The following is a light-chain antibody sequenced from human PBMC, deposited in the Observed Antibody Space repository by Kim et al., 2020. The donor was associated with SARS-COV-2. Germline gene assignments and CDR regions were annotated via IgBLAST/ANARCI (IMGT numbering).Light chain of an antibody. CDR1: NSDIGSYGL. Sequence: QSALTQPASVSGSPGQLITISCTGINSDIGSYGLVSWYQQHPGKAPKLIVSEVSKRPSGVSNRFSGSKSDNTASLTISGLQAEDEADYYCCSYAGSGTYVFGTGTKVTVL. CDR2: EVS. V-gene: IGLV2-23*02. J-gene: IGLJ1*01. CDR3: CSYAGSGTYV.